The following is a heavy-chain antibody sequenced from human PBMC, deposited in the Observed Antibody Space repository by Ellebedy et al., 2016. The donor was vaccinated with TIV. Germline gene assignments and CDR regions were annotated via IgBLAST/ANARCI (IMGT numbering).Heavy chain of an antibody. CDR3: ARGAVRGKYYGMDV. Sequence: SETLSLTCAVSGGSISSGGYSWSWIRQPPGKGLEWIGYIYHSGSTYYNPSLKSRVTISVDRSKNQFSLKLSSVTAADTAVYYCARGAVRGKYYGMDVWGQGTTVTVSS. D-gene: IGHD3-10*01. CDR1: GGSISSGGYS. J-gene: IGHJ6*02. CDR2: IYHSGST. V-gene: IGHV4-30-2*01.